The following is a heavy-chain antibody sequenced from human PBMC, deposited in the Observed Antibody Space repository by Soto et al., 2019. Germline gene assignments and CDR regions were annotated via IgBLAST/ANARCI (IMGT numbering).Heavy chain of an antibody. CDR1: GFTFSSYA. J-gene: IGHJ4*02. CDR3: AKDPDYHSYDFWSGYYLFDY. D-gene: IGHD3-3*01. V-gene: IGHV3-23*01. CDR2: ISGSGGST. Sequence: LRLSCAASGFTFSSYAMSWVRQSPWKWLEWVSAISGSGGSTYYADSVKGRFTISRDNSKNTLYLQMNSLRAEDTAVYYCAKDPDYHSYDFWSGYYLFDYWGQGTLVTVSS.